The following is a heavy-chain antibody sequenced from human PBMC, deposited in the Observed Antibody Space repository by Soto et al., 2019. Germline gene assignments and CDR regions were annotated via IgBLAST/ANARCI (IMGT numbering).Heavy chain of an antibody. V-gene: IGHV4-59*01. D-gene: IGHD6-6*01. CDR1: GGSISSYY. CDR2: IYYSGST. CDR3: ARDGSSSSKVYYYYGMDV. J-gene: IGHJ6*02. Sequence: PSETLSLTCTVSGGSISSYYWSWIRQPPGKGLEWIGYIYYSGSTNYNPSLKSRVTISVDTSKNQFSLKLSSVTAADTAVYYCARDGSSSSKVYYYYGMDVWGQGTTVTVSS.